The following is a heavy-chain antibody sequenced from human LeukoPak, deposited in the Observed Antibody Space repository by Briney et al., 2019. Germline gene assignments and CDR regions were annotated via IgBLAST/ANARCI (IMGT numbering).Heavy chain of an antibody. CDR1: GGSFSGYY. CDR3: ARARGITMIPGPPPQH. J-gene: IGHJ1*01. CDR2: INHSGST. Sequence: SETLSLTCAVYGGSFSGYYWSWIRQPPGKGLEWIGEINHSGSTNYNPSLKSRVTISVDTSKNQFSLKLSSVTAADTAVYYCARARGITMIPGPPPQHGGRGPLVPAPS. V-gene: IGHV4-34*01. D-gene: IGHD3-22*01.